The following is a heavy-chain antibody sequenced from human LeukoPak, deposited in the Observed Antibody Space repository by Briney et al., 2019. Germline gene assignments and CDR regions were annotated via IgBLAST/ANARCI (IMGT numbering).Heavy chain of an antibody. Sequence: GGSLRLSCAASGFTFSSYEMNWVRQAQGKGLEWVSYISSSGSTIVYADSVKGRFTISRDDAKNSLYLQMNSLRAEDTAVYYCAREDGGNYFDYWGQGTLVTVSS. CDR3: AREDGGNYFDY. CDR2: ISSSGSTI. V-gene: IGHV3-48*03. J-gene: IGHJ4*02. D-gene: IGHD4-23*01. CDR1: GFTFSSYE.